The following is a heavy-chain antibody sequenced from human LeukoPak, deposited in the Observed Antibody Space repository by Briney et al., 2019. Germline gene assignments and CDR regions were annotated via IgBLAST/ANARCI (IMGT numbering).Heavy chain of an antibody. CDR1: GYTFTSYG. V-gene: IGHV1-18*01. D-gene: IGHD4-17*01. CDR2: ISAYNGNT. J-gene: IGHJ4*02. Sequence: GASVKVSCKASGYTFTSYGISWVRQAPGQGLEWMGWISAYNGNTNYAQKLQGRVTMTTDTSTSTAYMELRSLRSDDTAVYYCARDGFYGDYSQWFDYWGQGTLVTVSS. CDR3: ARDGFYGDYSQWFDY.